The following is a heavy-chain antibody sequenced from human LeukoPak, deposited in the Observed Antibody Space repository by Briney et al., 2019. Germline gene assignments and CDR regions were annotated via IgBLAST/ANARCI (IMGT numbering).Heavy chain of an antibody. J-gene: IGHJ4*02. V-gene: IGHV3-7*01. D-gene: IGHD6-13*01. CDR2: IQRDGSDK. Sequence: PGGSLRLSCAASGFTCSDYWMSWVRQAPGKGLEWVAYIQRDGSDKYYVDSVEGRFTISRDNAKNSLYLQMNSLKAEDTAVYYCARDKSGTWGRDYWGQGTLVTVSS. CDR3: ARDKSGTWGRDY. CDR1: GFTCSDYW.